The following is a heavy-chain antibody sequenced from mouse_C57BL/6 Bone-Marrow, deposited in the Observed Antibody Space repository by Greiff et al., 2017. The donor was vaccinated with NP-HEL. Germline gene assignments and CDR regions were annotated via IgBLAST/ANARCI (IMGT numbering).Heavy chain of an antibody. CDR1: GYTFTSYW. V-gene: IGHV1-50*01. D-gene: IGHD2-2*01. CDR3: ARVLWLRRAWFAY. J-gene: IGHJ3*01. CDR2: IDPSDSYT. Sequence: QVQLKQPGAELVKPGASVQLSCKASGYTFTSYWMQWVKQRPGPGLEWIGEIDPSDSYTNYTHKYKGKATLTVDTSSSTAYIQLSSLTSEDSAVYYCARVLWLRRAWFAYWGQGTLVTVSA.